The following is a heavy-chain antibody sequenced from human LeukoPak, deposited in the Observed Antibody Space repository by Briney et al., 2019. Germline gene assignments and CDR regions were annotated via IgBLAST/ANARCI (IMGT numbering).Heavy chain of an antibody. Sequence: GGSLRLSCAASGFTFSSYAMHRVRQAPGKGLEWVAVISYDGSNKYYADSVKGRFTISRDNSKNTLYLQMNSLRAEDTAVYYCARSITGTYYYYYGMDVWGQGTTVTVSS. CDR1: GFTFSSYA. V-gene: IGHV3-30-3*01. J-gene: IGHJ6*02. CDR2: ISYDGSNK. CDR3: ARSITGTYYYYYGMDV. D-gene: IGHD1-20*01.